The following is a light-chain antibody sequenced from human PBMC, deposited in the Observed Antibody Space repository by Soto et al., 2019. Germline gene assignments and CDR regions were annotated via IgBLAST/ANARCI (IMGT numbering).Light chain of an antibody. CDR2: GSS. V-gene: IGKV3D-15*01. Sequence: EIVMTQSPATLSASPGERATLSCRASQSVRSNLAWYQQKPGQAPRLLIYGSSTRAAGIPDRFSGSESGTGFTLTISSLEPEDFAVYYCQQYVSSPRTFGQGTKVDIK. CDR1: QSVRSN. J-gene: IGKJ1*01. CDR3: QQYVSSPRT.